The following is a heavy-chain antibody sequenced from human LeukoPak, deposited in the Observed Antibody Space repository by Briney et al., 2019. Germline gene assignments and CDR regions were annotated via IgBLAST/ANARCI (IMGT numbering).Heavy chain of an antibody. CDR1: GFTFSSYG. J-gene: IGHJ4*02. V-gene: IGHV3-30*18. CDR3: AKNSGSYYIYFDY. D-gene: IGHD3-10*01. Sequence: GGSLRLSCAASGFTFSSYGMHWVRQAPGKGLEWVAVISYDGSNKYYADSVKGRFTISRDNSKNTLYLQMNSLRAEDTAVYYCAKNSGSYYIYFDYWGQGTLVTASS. CDR2: ISYDGSNK.